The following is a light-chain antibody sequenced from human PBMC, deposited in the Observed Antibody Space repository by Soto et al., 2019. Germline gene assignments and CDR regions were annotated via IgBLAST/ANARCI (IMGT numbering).Light chain of an antibody. CDR1: QTVLYSSNNKNY. CDR2: WAS. J-gene: IGKJ3*01. CDR3: QQYYATPFT. V-gene: IGKV4-1*01. Sequence: DIVMTQSPDSLTVSLGERATINCMSSQTVLYSSNNKNYLAWYQQKPGQPPKLLIHWASTRESGVPDRFSGSGSVTDFTLTISSLQAEDVAVYYCQQYYATPFTFGPGTKVDI.